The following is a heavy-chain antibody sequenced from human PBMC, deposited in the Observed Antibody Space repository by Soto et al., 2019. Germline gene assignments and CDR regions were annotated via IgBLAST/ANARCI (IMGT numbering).Heavy chain of an antibody. Sequence: QVQLQESGPGLVKPSQTLSLTCSVSGASINRGVSYWTWIRQHPGKGLEWIGYISYSGSTYYNPSLKSRXTXSXVTSKNQFSLELISATAADTAVYYCAKTSGSYTLDYWGQGTLVTVSS. CDR1: GASINRGVSY. CDR3: AKTSGSYTLDY. J-gene: IGHJ4*02. D-gene: IGHD1-26*01. V-gene: IGHV4-31*03. CDR2: ISYSGST.